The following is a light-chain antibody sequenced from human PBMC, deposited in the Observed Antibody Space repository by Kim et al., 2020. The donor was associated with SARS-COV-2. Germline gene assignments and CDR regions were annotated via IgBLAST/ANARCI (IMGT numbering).Light chain of an antibody. V-gene: IGKV1-39*01. Sequence: VGDRVTITCQASQSIASYLNWYQQKPGTAPNLLIYAASSLQSGVPPRFSGSGSGTDFTLTISSLQPEDFATYYCQQSYSTPPGWTFGQGTKVDIK. J-gene: IGKJ1*01. CDR2: AAS. CDR3: QQSYSTPPGWT. CDR1: QSIASY.